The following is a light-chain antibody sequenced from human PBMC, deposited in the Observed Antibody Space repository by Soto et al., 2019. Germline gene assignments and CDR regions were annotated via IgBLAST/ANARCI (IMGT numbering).Light chain of an antibody. CDR2: EVT. V-gene: IGLV2-14*01. J-gene: IGLJ1*01. Sequence: QSVLAQPASVSGSLGQSITISCTGTTRDVGGYNYVSWYQQHPGKAPILMIYEVTNRPSGVSNRFSGSKSGNTASLTISGLQVEDEAEYYCGSYTGSITYVFGTGTKVTVL. CDR3: GSYTGSITYV. CDR1: TRDVGGYNY.